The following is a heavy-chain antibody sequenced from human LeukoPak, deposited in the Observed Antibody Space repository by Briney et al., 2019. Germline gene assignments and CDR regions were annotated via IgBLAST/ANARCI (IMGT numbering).Heavy chain of an antibody. D-gene: IGHD6-19*01. CDR1: GYTFTNYW. CDR2: IYPGDSDT. CDR3: ARHETAVAGTSAFDV. J-gene: IGHJ3*01. Sequence: GESLQISCRGSGYTFTNYWIGWVRQMPGKGLEWMGIIYPGDSDTRYSPSFQGQVTISADKSVGTAYLQWRSLKASDTAMYYCARHETAVAGTSAFDVWGQGTLVTVSS. V-gene: IGHV5-51*01.